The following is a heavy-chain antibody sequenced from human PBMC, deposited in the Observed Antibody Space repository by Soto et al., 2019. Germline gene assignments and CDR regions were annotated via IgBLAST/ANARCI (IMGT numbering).Heavy chain of an antibody. CDR1: GYTFTTFA. V-gene: IGHV1-3*01. D-gene: IGHD2-21*02. CDR3: ARERGIVVVTARFDY. CDR2: INAGNGNT. Sequence: ASVKVSCKASGYTFTTFAIHWVRQAPGQRLEWMGWINAGNGNTKYSQNLQGRVTFTRDTSASTAYMEVSSLRSEDTAVYYCARERGIVVVTARFDYWGQGTLVTVSS. J-gene: IGHJ4*02.